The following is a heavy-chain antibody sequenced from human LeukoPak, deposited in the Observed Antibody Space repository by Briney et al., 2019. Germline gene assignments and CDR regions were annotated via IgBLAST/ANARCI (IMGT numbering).Heavy chain of an antibody. J-gene: IGHJ5*02. CDR3: ARGSHPIAAAGKNWFDP. V-gene: IGHV3-21*01. CDR1: GFTFSSYS. CDR2: ISSSSSYI. D-gene: IGHD6-13*01. Sequence: PGGSLRLSCAASGFTFSSYSMNWVRQAPGKGLEWVSSISSSSSYIYYADSVKGRFTIPRDNAKNSLYLQMNSLRAEDTAVYYCARGSHPIAAAGKNWFDPWGQGTLVTVSS.